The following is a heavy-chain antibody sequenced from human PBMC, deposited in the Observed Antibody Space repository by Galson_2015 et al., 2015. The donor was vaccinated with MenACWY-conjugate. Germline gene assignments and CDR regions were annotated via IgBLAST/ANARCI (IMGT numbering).Heavy chain of an antibody. CDR3: VRDRSMAYFDY. D-gene: IGHD2/OR15-2a*01. V-gene: IGHV3-48*01. CDR2: IRSSDSAV. J-gene: IGHJ4*02. Sequence: SLRLSCAASGFNLNSFSINWVRQAPGKGLEWVSYIRSSDSAVYYADSVKGRFTFSRDNSRNTLFLQMNSLRAEDTAVYYCVRDRSMAYFDYWGQGALVIVSS. CDR1: GFNLNSFS.